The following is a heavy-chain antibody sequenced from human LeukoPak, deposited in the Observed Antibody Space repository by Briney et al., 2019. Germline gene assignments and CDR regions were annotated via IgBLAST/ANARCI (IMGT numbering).Heavy chain of an antibody. D-gene: IGHD6-13*01. Sequence: SETLSLTCTVSGGSISSYYWSWIRQPPGKGLEWIGYIYYSGSTNYNPSLKSRVTISVDTSKNQFSLKLSSVTAADTAVYYCARAEYSSSWLGIDYWGQGTLVTVSS. V-gene: IGHV4-59*12. CDR2: IYYSGST. J-gene: IGHJ4*02. CDR1: GGSISSYY. CDR3: ARAEYSSSWLGIDY.